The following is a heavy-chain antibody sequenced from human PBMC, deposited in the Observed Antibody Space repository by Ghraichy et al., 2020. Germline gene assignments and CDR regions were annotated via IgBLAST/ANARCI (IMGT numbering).Heavy chain of an antibody. CDR3: ARGGMYSSSWGDYSFDY. Sequence: GGSLRLSCAASGFSVSDNYMSWVRQAPGKGLEWISVTYNDDVTYYADSVKGRFTFSRDKSTNTVYLQMNSLRGDDTAVYYCARGGMYSSSWGDYSFDYWGQGTLVTVSS. D-gene: IGHD6-13*01. V-gene: IGHV3-53*05. CDR1: GFSVSDNY. J-gene: IGHJ4*02. CDR2: TYNDDVT.